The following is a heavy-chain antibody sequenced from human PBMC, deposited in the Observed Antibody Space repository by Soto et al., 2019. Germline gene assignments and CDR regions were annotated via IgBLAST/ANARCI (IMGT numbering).Heavy chain of an antibody. CDR1: GGSISSGGYY. D-gene: IGHD6-13*01. V-gene: IGHV4-31*03. Sequence: QVQLQESGPGLVKPSQTLSLTCTVSGGSISSGGYYWSWIRQHPGKGLEWIGYIYYSGSTYYNPSLKSRVNLSGDTCKSQVPPKLSSVTAAGTAVEDGARGSSWYSPAIWGQARMVTVSS. J-gene: IGHJ3*02. CDR3: ARGSSWYSPAI. CDR2: IYYSGST.